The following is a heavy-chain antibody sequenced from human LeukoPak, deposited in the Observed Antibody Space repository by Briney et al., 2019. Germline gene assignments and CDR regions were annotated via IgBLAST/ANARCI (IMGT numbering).Heavy chain of an antibody. Sequence: PGGSLRLSCAASGFTSSSYSMNWVRQAPGKGLEWVSTSCSGRSTYYADSVKGRFTISRDNSKNTLHLQMNSLRAEDTAVYYCAKGDTNWNYRSGTYYYYMDVWGKGTTVTVSS. CDR2: SCSGRST. J-gene: IGHJ6*03. CDR3: AKGDTNWNYRSGTYYYYMDV. D-gene: IGHD1-7*01. CDR1: GFTSSSYS. V-gene: IGHV3-23*01.